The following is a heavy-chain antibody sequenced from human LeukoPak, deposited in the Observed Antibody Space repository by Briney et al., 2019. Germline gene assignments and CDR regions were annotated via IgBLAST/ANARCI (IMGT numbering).Heavy chain of an antibody. CDR2: INHSGST. D-gene: IGHD5-24*01. J-gene: IGHJ4*02. CDR3: ARGVEMATLYYFDY. Sequence: SETLSLTCAVYGGSFSGYYWSWIRQPPGKGREWIGEINHSGSTNYNPSLKSRVTISVDTSKNQFSLKLSSVTAADTAVYYCARGVEMATLYYFDYWGQGTLVTVSS. V-gene: IGHV4-34*01. CDR1: GGSFSGYY.